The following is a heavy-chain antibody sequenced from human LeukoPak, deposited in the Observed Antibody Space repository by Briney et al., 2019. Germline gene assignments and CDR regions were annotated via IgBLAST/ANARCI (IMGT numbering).Heavy chain of an antibody. CDR1: GFTFSGHW. J-gene: IGHJ4*02. D-gene: IGHD3-10*01. Sequence: GGSLRLSXAASGFTFSGHWMGWVRQAPGKGLEWVANIKEDGGAKYYVDSVKGRFTISRDNTKNSLFLQMNSLRVEDTAVYYCARHGSYVFDFWGQGTLVTVSS. CDR3: ARHGSYVFDF. CDR2: IKEDGGAK. V-gene: IGHV3-7*01.